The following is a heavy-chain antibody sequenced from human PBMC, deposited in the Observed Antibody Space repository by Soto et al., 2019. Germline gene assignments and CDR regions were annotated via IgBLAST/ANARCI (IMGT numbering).Heavy chain of an antibody. CDR3: ARPYCGGDCYYFDY. CDR2: ISSSSSTI. J-gene: IGHJ4*02. D-gene: IGHD2-21*02. CDR1: GFTFSSYS. V-gene: IGHV3-48*04. Sequence: GGSLRLSCAASGFTFSSYSMNWVRQAPGKGLEWVSYISSSSSTIYYADSVKGRFTISRDNAKNSLYLQMNSLRAEDTSVYYCARPYCGGDCYYFDYWGQGTLVTVSS.